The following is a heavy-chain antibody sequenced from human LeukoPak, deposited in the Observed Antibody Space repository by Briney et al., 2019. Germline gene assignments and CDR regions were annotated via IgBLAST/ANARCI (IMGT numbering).Heavy chain of an antibody. CDR2: IIPIFGTA. Sequence: ASVKVSCKASGGTFSSYAISWVRQAPGQGLEWMGRIIPIFGTANYAQQFQGRVTITTDESTSTAYMELSSLRSEDTAVYYCARGNSSGWYMRWFDPWGQGTLVTVSS. V-gene: IGHV1-69*05. CDR3: ARGNSSGWYMRWFDP. D-gene: IGHD6-19*01. J-gene: IGHJ5*02. CDR1: GGTFSSYA.